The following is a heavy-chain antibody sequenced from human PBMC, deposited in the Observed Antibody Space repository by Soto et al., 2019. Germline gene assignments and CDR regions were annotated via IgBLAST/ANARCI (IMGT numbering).Heavy chain of an antibody. CDR1: GYTFTGYY. D-gene: IGHD6-13*01. CDR3: ARGRVGGIAAAGIGIVGMDV. Sequence: ASVKVSCKASGYTFTGYYMHWVRQAPGQGLEWMGWINPNSGGTNYAQKFQGWVTMTRDTSISTAYMELSRLRSDDTAVYYCARGRVGGIAAAGIGIVGMDVWGQGTTVTVSS. V-gene: IGHV1-2*04. J-gene: IGHJ6*02. CDR2: INPNSGGT.